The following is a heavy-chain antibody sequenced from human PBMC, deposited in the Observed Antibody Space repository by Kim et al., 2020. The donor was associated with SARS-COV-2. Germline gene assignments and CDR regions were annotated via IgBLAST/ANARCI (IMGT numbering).Heavy chain of an antibody. J-gene: IGHJ4*02. CDR1: GGSISSSSYY. CDR3: ARHLQKWELLGYFDY. D-gene: IGHD1-26*01. Sequence: SETLSLTCTVSGGSISSSSYYWGWIRQPPGKGLEWIGSIYYSGSTYYNPSLKSRVTISVDTSKNQFSLKLSSVTAADTAVYYCARHLQKWELLGYFDYWGQGTLVTVSS. V-gene: IGHV4-39*01. CDR2: IYYSGST.